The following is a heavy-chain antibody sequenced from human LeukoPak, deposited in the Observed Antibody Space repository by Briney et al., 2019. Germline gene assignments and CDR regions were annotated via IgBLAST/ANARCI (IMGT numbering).Heavy chain of an antibody. CDR2: ISGNGRST. CDR1: GFTFSSYA. CDR3: QMNSLRAEDTAVYYCAKASEYYYDSSGSDFDY. Sequence: GGSLRLSCAASGFTFSSYAMSWVRQAPGKGLEWVSSISGNGRSTFYADSVKGRFTISRDDSKNTLYLQMISSRDNSKNTLYLQMNSLRAEDTAVYYCAKASEYYYDSSGSDFDYWGQGTLVTVSS. J-gene: IGHJ4*02. D-gene: IGHD3-22*01. V-gene: IGHV3-23*01.